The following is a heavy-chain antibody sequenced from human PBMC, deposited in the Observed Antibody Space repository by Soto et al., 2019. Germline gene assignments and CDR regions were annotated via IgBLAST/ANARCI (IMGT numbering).Heavy chain of an antibody. J-gene: IGHJ3*02. CDR3: AVRYYCSGGSCYSVAGAFDI. V-gene: IGHV1-18*01. Sequence: ASVKVSCKASGYTFTNYGISWVRQAPGEGLEWMGRINPINGNENYAQKLQGRLTITADTSTSTAYMELSSLRSEDTAVYYCAVRYYCSGGSCYSVAGAFDIWGQGTMVTVSS. CDR2: INPINGNE. D-gene: IGHD2-15*01. CDR1: GYTFTNYG.